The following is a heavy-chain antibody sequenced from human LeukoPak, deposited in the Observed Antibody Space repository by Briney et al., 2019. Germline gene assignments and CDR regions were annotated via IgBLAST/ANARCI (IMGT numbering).Heavy chain of an antibody. CDR3: AKGGYYERPWYFDY. V-gene: IGHV3-23*01. CDR1: GLTLSGYS. Sequence: GGSLRLSCAASGLTLSGYSMNWVRQAPGKGLEWVSAISGSGGSTYYADSVKGRFTISRDNSKNTLYLQMNSLRAEDTAVYYCAKGGYYERPWYFDYWGQGTLVTVSS. CDR2: ISGSGGST. J-gene: IGHJ4*02. D-gene: IGHD3-22*01.